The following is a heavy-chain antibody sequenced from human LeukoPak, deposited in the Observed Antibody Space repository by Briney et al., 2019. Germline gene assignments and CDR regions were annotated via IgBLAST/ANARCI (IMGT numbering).Heavy chain of an antibody. CDR3: ARDVGDGDYGWFDP. Sequence: PPETLSLTCTVSGGSISSSSYYWGWIRQPPGKGLEWIGTIYYTGSTYYNPSLKSRVTISVHTSKNQFSLKLSSVTAADTAIYYCARDVGDGDYGWFDPWGQGTLVSVSS. J-gene: IGHJ5*02. D-gene: IGHD4-17*01. CDR1: GGSISSSSYY. CDR2: IYYTGST. V-gene: IGHV4-39*07.